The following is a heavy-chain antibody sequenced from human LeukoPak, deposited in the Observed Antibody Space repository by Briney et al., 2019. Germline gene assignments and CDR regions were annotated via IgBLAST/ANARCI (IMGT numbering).Heavy chain of an antibody. CDR2: MNPHRVKT. J-gene: IGHJ6*03. CDR3: ARNGGSCYPPYCCYYYYFMDV. Sequence: SVKVSCKASRYTFTSYDINWVRQAPGQGLEWMGWMNPHRVKTDNAQKFQGRVTMTRKTSISTADTEMSSLRSEDTVVYYCARNGGSCYPPYCCYYYYFMDVWGKGTTVT. V-gene: IGHV1-8*01. D-gene: IGHD2-15*01. CDR1: RYTFTSYD.